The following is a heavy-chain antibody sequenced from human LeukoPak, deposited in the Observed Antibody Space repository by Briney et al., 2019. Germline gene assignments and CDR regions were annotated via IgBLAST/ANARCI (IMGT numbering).Heavy chain of an antibody. J-gene: IGHJ4*02. Sequence: GGSLRLSCAASGFTFSSYWMSWVRQAPGKGLEWVANIKQDGSEKYYVDSVKGRFTISRDNAKNSLYLQMNSLRAEDTAVYYCAKTTHDSSGYYYFGYWGQGTLVTVSS. CDR3: AKTTHDSSGYYYFGY. V-gene: IGHV3-7*03. D-gene: IGHD3-22*01. CDR2: IKQDGSEK. CDR1: GFTFSSYW.